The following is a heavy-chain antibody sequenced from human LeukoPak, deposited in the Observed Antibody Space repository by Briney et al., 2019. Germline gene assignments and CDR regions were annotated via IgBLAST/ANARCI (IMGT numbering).Heavy chain of an antibody. CDR1: GYSISSGCY. CDR2: IYHSGST. CDR3: ARANTAMVTGY. D-gene: IGHD5-18*01. Sequence: SETLSLTCAVSGYSISSGCYWGWIRQPPGKGLEWIGSIYHSGSTYYNPSLKSRVTISVDTSKNQFSLKLSSVTAADTAVYYCARANTAMVTGYWGQGTLVTVSS. J-gene: IGHJ4*02. V-gene: IGHV4-38-2*01.